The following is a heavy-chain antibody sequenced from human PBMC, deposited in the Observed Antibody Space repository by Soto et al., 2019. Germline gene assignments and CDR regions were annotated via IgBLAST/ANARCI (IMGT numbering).Heavy chain of an antibody. D-gene: IGHD3-3*01. V-gene: IGHV4-39*01. CDR3: ARLSTIFGVVPAFDY. CDR1: GGSISSSSYY. Sequence: PSETLSLTCTVSGGSISSSSYYWGWIRQPPGKGLEWIGSIYYSGSTYYNPSLKSRVTISVDTSKNQFSLKLSSVTAADTAVYYCARLSTIFGVVPAFDYWGQGTLVTVS. J-gene: IGHJ4*02. CDR2: IYYSGST.